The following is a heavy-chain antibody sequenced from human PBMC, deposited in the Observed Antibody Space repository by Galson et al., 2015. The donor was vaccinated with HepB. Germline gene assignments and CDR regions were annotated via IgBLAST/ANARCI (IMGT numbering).Heavy chain of an antibody. CDR1: GFTLSNYN. CDR3: ARDPPLATPFDY. V-gene: IGHV3-21*01. CDR2: ISSSSSYI. D-gene: IGHD6-13*01. Sequence: SLRLSCAASGFTLSNYNMNWVRQAPGKGLEWVSSISSSSSYIYYADSVKGRFTISRDNAKNFLYLQMNSLRAEDTAVYYCARDPPLATPFDYSGQGTLFTVSS. J-gene: IGHJ4*02.